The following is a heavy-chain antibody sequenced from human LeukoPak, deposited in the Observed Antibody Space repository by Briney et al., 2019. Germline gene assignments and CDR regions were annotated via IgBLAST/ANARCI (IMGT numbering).Heavy chain of an antibody. Sequence: PRGSLRLSCVPSGFTFKSYGMHWVRQAPGKGLEWGAIIWYDGSNKYYADFVKGRFTTSRDNSKNTLYLQMNSLRADDTAVYYCARVSGYSGTWYVDYWGQGTLVTVSS. D-gene: IGHD6-13*01. CDR1: GFTFKSYG. V-gene: IGHV3-33*01. J-gene: IGHJ4*02. CDR3: ARVSGYSGTWYVDY. CDR2: IWYDGSNK.